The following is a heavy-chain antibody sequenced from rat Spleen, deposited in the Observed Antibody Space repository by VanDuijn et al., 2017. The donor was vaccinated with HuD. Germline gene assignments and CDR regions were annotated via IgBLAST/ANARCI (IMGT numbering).Heavy chain of an antibody. CDR2: ISYSGST. CDR1: GDSITSHY. D-gene: IGHD1-4*01. J-gene: IGHJ2*01. V-gene: IGHV3-1*01. CDR3: VRSVGYTYSFFDY. Sequence: EVQLQESGPGLVKPSQSLSLSCSVTGDSITSHYWGWIRKFPGNKMEWIGHISYSGSTRYNPSLKSRISITRDTSKNQFFLQLNSVTTEDTATYYCVRSVGYTYSFFDYWGQGVMVTVSS.